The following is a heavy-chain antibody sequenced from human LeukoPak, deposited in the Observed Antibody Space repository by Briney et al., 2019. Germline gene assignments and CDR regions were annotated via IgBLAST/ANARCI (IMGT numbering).Heavy chain of an antibody. J-gene: IGHJ4*02. CDR1: GYTFTIYG. CDR3: ARTQDSYGYESVY. V-gene: IGHV1-18*01. CDR2: ISTYNGNT. D-gene: IGHD5-18*01. Sequence: ASVKVSCKTSGYTFTIYGVSWVRQAPGQGLEWMGWISTYNGNTNYAQKFQGIVTMTTDTSTSTAYMELTSLRSDDTAVYFCARTQDSYGYESVYWGQGTLVTVSS.